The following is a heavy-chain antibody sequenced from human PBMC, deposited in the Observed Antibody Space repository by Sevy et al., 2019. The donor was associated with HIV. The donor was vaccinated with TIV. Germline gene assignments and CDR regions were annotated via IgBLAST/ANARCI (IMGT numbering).Heavy chain of an antibody. CDR1: GDSISTHNW. Sequence: SETLSLTCTVSGDSISTHNWWNWVRQAPGKGLEWIGEIYHTGSVHYSPSLQSRVTISMDKSENQFSLKLTSVTAADTALYYCARPIISTAHTGDYWGQGILVTVSS. CDR3: ARPIISTAHTGDY. J-gene: IGHJ4*02. CDR2: IYHTGSV. D-gene: IGHD5-18*01. V-gene: IGHV4-4*02.